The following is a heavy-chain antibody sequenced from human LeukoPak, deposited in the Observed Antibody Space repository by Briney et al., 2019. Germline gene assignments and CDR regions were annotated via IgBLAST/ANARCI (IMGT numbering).Heavy chain of an antibody. Sequence: PGGSLRLSCAASGFTFSSYSMNWVCQAPGKGLEWVSSISSSSSYIYYADSVKGRFTISRDNAKNSLYLQMNSLRAEDTAVYYCARGGSSGWYQYAFDIWGQGTMVTVSS. CDR3: ARGGSSGWYQYAFDI. D-gene: IGHD6-19*01. CDR2: ISSSSSYI. J-gene: IGHJ3*02. V-gene: IGHV3-21*01. CDR1: GFTFSSYS.